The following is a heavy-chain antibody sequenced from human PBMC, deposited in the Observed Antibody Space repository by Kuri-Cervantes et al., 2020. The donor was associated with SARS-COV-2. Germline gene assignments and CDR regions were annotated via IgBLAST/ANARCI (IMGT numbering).Heavy chain of an antibody. J-gene: IGHJ4*02. CDR1: GFTFSSYA. CDR2: ISSNGGST. CDR3: ARAPGYCSGGSCYSGGGY. Sequence: GESLKISCAASGFTFSSYAMHWVRQAPGKGLEYVSAISSNGGSTYYANSVKGRFTISRDNSKNTLYLQMGSLRAEDMAVYYCARAPGYCSGGSCYSGGGYWGQGTLVTVSS. V-gene: IGHV3-64*01. D-gene: IGHD2-15*01.